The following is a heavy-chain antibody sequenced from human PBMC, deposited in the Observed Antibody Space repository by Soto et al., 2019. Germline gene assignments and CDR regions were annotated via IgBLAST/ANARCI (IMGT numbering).Heavy chain of an antibody. CDR1: GFTFSDAW. J-gene: IGHJ4*01. Sequence: GGSLRLSCAASGFTFSDAWINWVRQAPGKGLEWVGRIKSKIDGGTTDFAAPVKGRFAISRDDSRDLVYMEMYSLKTDDTAVYYCTTDSLFTGQLVRMDNWGHGTLVTVSS. D-gene: IGHD3-9*01. V-gene: IGHV3-15*07. CDR3: TTDSLFTGQLVRMDN. CDR2: IKSKIDGGTT.